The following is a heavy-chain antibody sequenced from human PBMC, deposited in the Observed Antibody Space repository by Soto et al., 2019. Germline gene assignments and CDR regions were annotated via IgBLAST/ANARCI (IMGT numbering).Heavy chain of an antibody. Sequence: QVQLVQSGAEVKKPGASVKVSCKASGYTFTSYDINWVRQATGQGLEWMGWMNPNSGNTGYAQKFQGRVTMTRNTSISTAYMERSSLRSEDTAVYYWASPQQWDDAFDIWGQGTMVTVSS. D-gene: IGHD6-19*01. CDR1: GYTFTSYD. CDR2: MNPNSGNT. CDR3: ASPQQWDDAFDI. V-gene: IGHV1-8*01. J-gene: IGHJ3*02.